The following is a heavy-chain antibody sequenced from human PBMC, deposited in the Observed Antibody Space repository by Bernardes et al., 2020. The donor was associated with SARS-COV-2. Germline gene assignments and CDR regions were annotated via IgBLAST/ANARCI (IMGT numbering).Heavy chain of an antibody. CDR3: ARFTRYCSGGSCYPTAFDI. J-gene: IGHJ3*02. CDR2: ISAYSGNT. V-gene: IGHV1-18*04. Sequence: ASVKVSCKASGYTFTSYGISWVRQAPGQGLEWMGWISAYSGNTNYAQKLQGRVTMTTDTSTSTAYMELRSLRSDDTAVYYCARFTRYCSGGSCYPTAFDIWGQGTMVTVSS. CDR1: GYTFTSYG. D-gene: IGHD2-15*01.